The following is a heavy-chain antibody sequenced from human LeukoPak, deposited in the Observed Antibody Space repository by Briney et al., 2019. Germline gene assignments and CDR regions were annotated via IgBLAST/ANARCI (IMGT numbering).Heavy chain of an antibody. CDR3: ARDRGYSGYDWPYYFDY. Sequence: ASVKVSCKPSGYTFTSYDINWVRQAPGQGLEWMGGIIPIFGTANYAQKFQGRVTITADESTSTAYMELSSLRSEDTAVYYCARDRGYSGYDWPYYFDYWGQGTLVTVSS. J-gene: IGHJ4*02. CDR2: IIPIFGTA. CDR1: GYTFTSYD. V-gene: IGHV1-69*13. D-gene: IGHD5-12*01.